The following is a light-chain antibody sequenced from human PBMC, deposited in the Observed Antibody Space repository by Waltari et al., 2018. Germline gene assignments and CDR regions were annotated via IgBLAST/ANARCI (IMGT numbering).Light chain of an antibody. V-gene: IGKV1-39*01. J-gene: IGKJ3*01. CDR3: QQSYSTPFT. CDR1: QSISRH. Sequence: IQMTQSPSSLSASVGDRVTITCRASQSISRHLNWYQQKSGKAPKFVIHAASSLQSGVPSRFSGSGSWTDFTLTITSLQPEDFATYYCQQSYSTPFTFGPGTKVDVE. CDR2: AAS.